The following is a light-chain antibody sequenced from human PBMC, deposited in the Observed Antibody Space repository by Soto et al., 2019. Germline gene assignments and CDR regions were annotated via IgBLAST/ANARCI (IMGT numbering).Light chain of an antibody. CDR1: QSISSSY. CDR2: GAS. V-gene: IGKV3-20*01. Sequence: EIVLTQSPGTLSLSPGERATLSCRASQSISSSYLAWYQQKPGQAPRLLIYGASSRATGIPDRFSDSGSGTDFTLTISRLELEDFAVYYCQQYDTTPRTFGQGTKVDIK. CDR3: QQYDTTPRT. J-gene: IGKJ1*01.